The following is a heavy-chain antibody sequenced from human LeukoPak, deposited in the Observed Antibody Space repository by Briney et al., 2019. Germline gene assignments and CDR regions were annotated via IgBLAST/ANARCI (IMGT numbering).Heavy chain of an antibody. CDR1: GYTFTSYG. CDR2: ISAYNGNT. J-gene: IGHJ5*02. Sequence: ASVKVSCKASGYTFTSYGISWVRQAPGQELEWMRWISAYNGNTNYAQKLQGRVTMTTDTSTSTAYMELRSLRSDDTAVYYCARDPLYDFWSGYYNWFDPWGQGTLVTVSS. CDR3: ARDPLYDFWSGYYNWFDP. V-gene: IGHV1-18*01. D-gene: IGHD3-3*01.